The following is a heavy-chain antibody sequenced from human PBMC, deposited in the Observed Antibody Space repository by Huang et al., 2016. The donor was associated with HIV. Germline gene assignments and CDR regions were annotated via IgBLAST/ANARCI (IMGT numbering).Heavy chain of an antibody. Sequence: QVQLVQSGAEVKKPGSSVKVSCKASGGTFNDYSVSWVRQAPGQGLEGMGGIIPILGTANYAQKFQGRVTINADESTSTVYMKLSSLRSEDTAMYYCASSAYGGNDYWGQGTLVTVSS. V-gene: IGHV1-69*13. CDR3: ASSAYGGNDY. D-gene: IGHD2-15*01. J-gene: IGHJ4*02. CDR1: GGTFNDYS. CDR2: IIPILGTA.